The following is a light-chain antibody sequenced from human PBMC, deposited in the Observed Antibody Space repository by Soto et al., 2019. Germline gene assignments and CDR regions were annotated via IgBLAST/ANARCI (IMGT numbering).Light chain of an antibody. CDR2: KAS. J-gene: IGKJ1*01. V-gene: IGKV1-27*01. CDR1: QVIKTY. Sequence: IQMTQSPSSLSASVGDRVTITCRASQVIKTYLAWYQQKPGKAPALLIYKASILQSGVPSRFSRSGSGTDFTLTIASLPPEDVATYYCQNYVSAPRTFGPGTRVEI. CDR3: QNYVSAPRT.